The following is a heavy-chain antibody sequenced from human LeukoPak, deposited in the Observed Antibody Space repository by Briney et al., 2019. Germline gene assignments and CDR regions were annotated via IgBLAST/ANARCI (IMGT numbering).Heavy chain of an antibody. J-gene: IGHJ4*02. Sequence: GASVKVSCKASGGTFSSYAISWVRRAPGQGLEWMGGIIPIFGTANYAQKFQGRVTITADESTSTAYMELSSLRSEDTAVYYCSADSSGYPFDYWGQGTLVTVSS. CDR3: SADSSGYPFDY. V-gene: IGHV1-69*01. CDR1: GGTFSSYA. CDR2: IIPIFGTA. D-gene: IGHD3-22*01.